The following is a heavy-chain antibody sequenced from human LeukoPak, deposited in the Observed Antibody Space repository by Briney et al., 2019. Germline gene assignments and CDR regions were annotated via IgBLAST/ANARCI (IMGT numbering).Heavy chain of an antibody. Sequence: SVKVSCKASGGTFSSYAISWVRQAPGQGLEWMGGITPIFGTANYAQKFQGRVTITADESTSTAYMELSSLRSEDTAVYYCARGFGSRDGYNYFYFDYWGQGTLVTVSS. D-gene: IGHD5-24*01. V-gene: IGHV1-69*13. CDR1: GGTFSSYA. J-gene: IGHJ4*02. CDR3: ARGFGSRDGYNYFYFDY. CDR2: ITPIFGTA.